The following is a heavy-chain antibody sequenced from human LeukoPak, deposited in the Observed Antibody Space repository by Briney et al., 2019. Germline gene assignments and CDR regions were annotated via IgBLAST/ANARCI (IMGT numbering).Heavy chain of an antibody. Sequence: ASVKVFCKASGYTFTSYYMHWVRQAPGQGLEWMGIINPSGGSTSYAQKFQGRVTMTRDTSTSTAYMELSSLRSEDTAVYYCPESYSSSDYYYYMDVWGNGTTVTASS. V-gene: IGHV1-46*01. D-gene: IGHD6-6*01. J-gene: IGHJ6*03. CDR1: GYTFTSYY. CDR3: PESYSSSDYYYYMDV. CDR2: INPSGGST.